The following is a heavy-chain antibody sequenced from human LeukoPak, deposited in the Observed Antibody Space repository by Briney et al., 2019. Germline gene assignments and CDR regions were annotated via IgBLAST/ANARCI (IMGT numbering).Heavy chain of an antibody. CDR2: IYYSGSI. Sequence: NLSETLSLTCTVSGGSISSSNYYWGWIRQPPGKGLEWLGSIYYSGSIYYNPSLKSRVTISVDTSNNQFSLKLSPVTAADTAVYYCARLNPYDSSGYSPDYWGQGTLVTVSS. V-gene: IGHV4-39*01. CDR3: ARLNPYDSSGYSPDY. D-gene: IGHD3-22*01. J-gene: IGHJ4*02. CDR1: GGSISSSNYY.